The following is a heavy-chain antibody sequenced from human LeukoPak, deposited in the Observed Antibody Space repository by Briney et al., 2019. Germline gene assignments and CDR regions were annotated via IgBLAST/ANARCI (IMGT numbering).Heavy chain of an antibody. D-gene: IGHD3-10*01. CDR1: GYTLTGYY. CDR2: INPNGGGT. J-gene: IGHJ5*02. V-gene: IGHV1-2*02. Sequence: ASVKVSCKASGYTLTGYYMHWVRQAPGQGLEWMGWINPNGGGTNYAQKFQGRVTMTRDTSITTAYMELSRLTSDDTAVYYCARDSMIRGVPNWFDPWGQGTLVTVSS. CDR3: ARDSMIRGVPNWFDP.